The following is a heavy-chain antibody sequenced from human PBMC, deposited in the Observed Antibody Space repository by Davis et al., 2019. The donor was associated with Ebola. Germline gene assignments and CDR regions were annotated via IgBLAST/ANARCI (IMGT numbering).Heavy chain of an antibody. J-gene: IGHJ6*03. V-gene: IGHV3-23*01. CDR3: AKDSCSSTSCYTGYYYYYMDV. Sequence: GGSLRLSCAASGFTFSSYSMSWVRQPPGKGLEWVSAISGSGDNTYYADSVKGRFTISRDNSKNTLYLQMNSLRADDTAVYYCAKDSCSSTSCYTGYYYYYMDVWGKGTTVTVSS. CDR1: GFTFSSYS. D-gene: IGHD2-2*02. CDR2: ISGSGDNT.